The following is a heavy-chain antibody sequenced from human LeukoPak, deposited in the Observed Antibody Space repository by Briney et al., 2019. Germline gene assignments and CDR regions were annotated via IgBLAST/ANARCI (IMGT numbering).Heavy chain of an antibody. Sequence: PGGSLRLSCAGSGFTFSGYSLNWVRQAPGKGLEWVSSITSSGSSMYYADSVKGRFTISRDNAKNSLYLQMNSLRAEDTALYYCAKGSNGFYYFIDSWGQGALVTVSP. CDR1: GFTFSGYS. J-gene: IGHJ4*02. V-gene: IGHV3-21*04. CDR2: ITSSGSSM. D-gene: IGHD3-22*01. CDR3: AKGSNGFYYFIDS.